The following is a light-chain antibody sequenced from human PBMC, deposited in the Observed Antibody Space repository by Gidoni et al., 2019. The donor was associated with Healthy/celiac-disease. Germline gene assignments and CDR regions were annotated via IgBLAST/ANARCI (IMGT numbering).Light chain of an antibody. V-gene: IGKV3-20*01. CDR2: GAS. Sequence: EIVLPQSPGTRSLSPGERATLSCRASQSISSSYLAWYQQKPGQAPRRLIYGASSRATGIPDRFSGSGSGTDFTLTISRLEPEDFAVYYCQQYGSSPPYTFGQGTKLEIK. CDR3: QQYGSSPPYT. J-gene: IGKJ2*01. CDR1: QSISSSY.